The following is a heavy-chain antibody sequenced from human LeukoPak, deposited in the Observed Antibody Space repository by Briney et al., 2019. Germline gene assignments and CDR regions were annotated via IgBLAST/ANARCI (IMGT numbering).Heavy chain of an antibody. CDR3: ARGRPYDARDY. CDR2: INPSGGST. J-gene: IGHJ4*02. V-gene: IGHV1-46*01. Sequence: ASVKVSCKASGGTFSSSSIGWVRQAPGQGLEWMGIINPSGGSTSYAQKFQGRVTMTRDTSTSTVYMELSSLRSEDTAVYYCARGRPYDARDYWGQGTLVTVSS. CDR1: GGTFSSSS. D-gene: IGHD4/OR15-4a*01.